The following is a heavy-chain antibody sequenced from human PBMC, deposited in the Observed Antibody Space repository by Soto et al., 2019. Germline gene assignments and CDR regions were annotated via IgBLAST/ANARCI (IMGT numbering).Heavy chain of an antibody. CDR2: NYYSGIT. D-gene: IGHD6-6*01. CDR1: GGSISSGGYY. CDR3: ARGSSIAGLYYGMDV. J-gene: IGHJ6*02. V-gene: IGHV4-31*03. Sequence: NPSGTLSLTCTVSGGSISSGGYYWTWIRQHPGKGLEWIGYNYYSGITYYNPSLKSRVTISLDTSKNQFSLKLSSVTAADTAVYYCARGSSIAGLYYGMDVWGQGTTVTVSS.